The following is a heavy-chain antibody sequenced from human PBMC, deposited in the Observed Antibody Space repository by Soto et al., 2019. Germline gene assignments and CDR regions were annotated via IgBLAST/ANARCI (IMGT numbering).Heavy chain of an antibody. CDR3: ARALYSSSGENWFDP. J-gene: IGHJ5*02. Sequence: SETLSLTCTVSGGSISSYYWSWIRQPPGKGLEWIGYIYYSGSTNYNPSLKSRVTISVDTSKNQFSLKLSSVTAADTAVYYCARALYSSSGENWFDPWGQGTLVTVSS. V-gene: IGHV4-59*01. CDR2: IYYSGST. D-gene: IGHD6-6*01. CDR1: GGSISSYY.